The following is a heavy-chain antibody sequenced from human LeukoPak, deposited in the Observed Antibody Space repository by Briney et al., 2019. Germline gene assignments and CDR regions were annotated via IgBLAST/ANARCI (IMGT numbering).Heavy chain of an antibody. J-gene: IGHJ4*02. CDR2: IYYSGST. CDR3: ARGGYDFWSGYYVYYFDY. Sequence: SETLSLTCAVYGGSFSNYYWSWIRQPPGKGLEWIGYIYYSGSTNYNPSLKSRVTISVDTSKNQFSLKLSSVTAADTAVYYCARGGYDFWSGYYVYYFDYWGQGTLVTVSS. D-gene: IGHD3-3*01. CDR1: GGSFSNYY. V-gene: IGHV4-59*01.